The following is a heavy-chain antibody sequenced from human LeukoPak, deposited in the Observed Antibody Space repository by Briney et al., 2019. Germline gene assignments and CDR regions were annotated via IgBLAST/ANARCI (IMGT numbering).Heavy chain of an antibody. Sequence: GAPVKASCKASGYTLKTYGISWVRQAPGQGLEWMGWISGYNGNTKFAQNFQGRVTMTTDTSTNTAHMELRSLKSDDTAVYYCATGSITMIRGVTYFYYGMDVWGQGTTVTV. CDR2: ISGYNGNT. CDR3: ATGSITMIRGVTYFYYGMDV. J-gene: IGHJ6*02. CDR1: GYTLKTYG. D-gene: IGHD3-10*01. V-gene: IGHV1-18*01.